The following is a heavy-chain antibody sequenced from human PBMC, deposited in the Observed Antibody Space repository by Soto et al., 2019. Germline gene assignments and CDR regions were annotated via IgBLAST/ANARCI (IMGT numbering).Heavy chain of an antibody. Sequence: QLQLQESGPGLVKPSETLSLACTVSGGSISSNSYYWDWIRQPPGKGLEWIGSMYYSGATYHNPSHQSRVTISVDTSKNQFSLQRSSVTAAGTAVYYCARHAAYDSVWGKSDGSDYWGQGTLVTVSS. CDR1: GGSISSNSYY. CDR3: ARHAAYDSVWGKSDGSDY. V-gene: IGHV4-39*01. D-gene: IGHD3-16*01. J-gene: IGHJ4*02. CDR2: MYYSGAT.